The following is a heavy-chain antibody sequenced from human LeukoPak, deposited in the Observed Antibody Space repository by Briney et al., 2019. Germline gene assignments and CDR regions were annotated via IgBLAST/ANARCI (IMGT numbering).Heavy chain of an antibody. CDR2: RNQDGTEK. CDR3: ARDVYSEYCSSTSCYVPNAFDI. CDR1: GFSITTYW. D-gene: IGHD2-2*01. V-gene: IGHV3-7*01. Sequence: GGSLRLSCAASGFSITTYWMSWVRQAPGKGLEWVANRNQDGTEKYYVDSVKGRFTISRDNAKNSLYLQMNSLRAEDTAVYYCARDVYSEYCSSTSCYVPNAFDIWGQGTMVTVSS. J-gene: IGHJ3*02.